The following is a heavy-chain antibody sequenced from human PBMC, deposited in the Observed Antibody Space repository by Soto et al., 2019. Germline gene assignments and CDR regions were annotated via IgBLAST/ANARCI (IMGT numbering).Heavy chain of an antibody. Sequence: QVQLQESGPGLVKPSQTLSLTCTVSGGSISSGGYYWSWIRQHPGKGLEWIGYTYYSGSTYYKPPPQRXXTISVDTSKNQFSLKLSSVTAADTAVYYCARSVFPWGRGTLVTVSS. V-gene: IGHV4-31*03. CDR3: ARSVFP. CDR1: GGSISSGGYY. J-gene: IGHJ5*02. CDR2: TYYSGST.